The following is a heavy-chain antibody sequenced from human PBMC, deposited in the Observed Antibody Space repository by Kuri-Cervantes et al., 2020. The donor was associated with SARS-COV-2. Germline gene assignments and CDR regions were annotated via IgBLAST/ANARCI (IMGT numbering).Heavy chain of an antibody. J-gene: IGHJ6*03. Sequence: ESLKISCAASGFIFSNYWMTWVRQGPGKGLEWVANIRHDGSEMTYVDSVKGRFITSRDNAKNSLYLQMNSLRAEDTALYYCAKDKEPSDYGDYVGADYYYYYYMDVWGKGTTVTVSS. V-gene: IGHV3-7*03. CDR1: GFIFSNYW. CDR2: IRHDGSEM. D-gene: IGHD4-17*01. CDR3: AKDKEPSDYGDYVGADYYYYYYMDV.